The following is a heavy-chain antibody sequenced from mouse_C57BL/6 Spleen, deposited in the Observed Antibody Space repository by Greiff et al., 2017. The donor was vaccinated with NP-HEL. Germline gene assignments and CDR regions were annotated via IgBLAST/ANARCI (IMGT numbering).Heavy chain of an antibody. CDR2: LSDGGSYT. CDR1: GFTFSSYV. D-gene: IGHD1-1*01. Sequence: EVKLMESGGGLVKPGGSLKLSCAASGFTFSSYVMSWVRQTPEQRLECVATLSDGGSYTYSPDNVNGRFTISRDNAKNHLYLQMSHLKSDDTAMYYCARDDGITGVAPYAMDYWGQGTSVTVSS. J-gene: IGHJ4*01. V-gene: IGHV5-4*01. CDR3: ARDDGITGVAPYAMDY.